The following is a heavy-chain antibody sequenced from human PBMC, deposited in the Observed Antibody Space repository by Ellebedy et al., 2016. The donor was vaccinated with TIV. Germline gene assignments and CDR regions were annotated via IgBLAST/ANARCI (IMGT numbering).Heavy chain of an antibody. V-gene: IGHV4-39*07. Sequence: SETLSLTCSVSGDSISSGIYFWNWIRRSPGKGLDWIGNIFRTVKTYYSLSLKSRITISLDTPKNQFSLKLNSVTAADTALYYCAREDDTYRNDAFDMWGHGTMVTVSS. J-gene: IGHJ3*02. CDR2: IFRTVKT. CDR1: GDSISSGIYF. CDR3: AREDDTYRNDAFDM.